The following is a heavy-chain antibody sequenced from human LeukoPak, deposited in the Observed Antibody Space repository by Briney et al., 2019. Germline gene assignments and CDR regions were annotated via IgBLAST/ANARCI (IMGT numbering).Heavy chain of an antibody. CDR1: GFTLSTYS. Sequence: GGSLRLSCAASGFTLSTYSMNWVRQAPGRGLEWVSSISSSSTYIYYADSLRGRFTTSRDNAKNSPYLRMNSLRAEDTAAYYCAREYCSGGRCYSFDHWGQGTLVTVSS. CDR2: ISSSSTYI. D-gene: IGHD2-15*01. V-gene: IGHV3-21*01. J-gene: IGHJ4*02. CDR3: AREYCSGGRCYSFDH.